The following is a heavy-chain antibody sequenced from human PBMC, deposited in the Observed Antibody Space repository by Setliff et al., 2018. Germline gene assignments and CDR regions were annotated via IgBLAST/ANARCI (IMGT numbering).Heavy chain of an antibody. Sequence: PSETLSLTCTVSGGSISSYYWSWIRQPPGKGLEWIGYIYYSGSTNYNPSLKSRVTISVDTSKNQFSLKLSSVTAADTAVYYCARGVPYYNFWSGYYGPLHYFDCWGQGTLVTVSS. D-gene: IGHD3-3*01. J-gene: IGHJ4*02. CDR2: IYYSGST. CDR3: ARGVPYYNFWSGYYGPLHYFDC. CDR1: GGSISSYY. V-gene: IGHV4-59*01.